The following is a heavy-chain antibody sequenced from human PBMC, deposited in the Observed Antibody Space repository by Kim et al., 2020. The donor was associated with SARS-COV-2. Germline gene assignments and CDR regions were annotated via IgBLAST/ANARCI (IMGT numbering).Heavy chain of an antibody. D-gene: IGHD5-18*01. CDR3: AKSRYSYGYVFYYYYGMDV. V-gene: IGHV3-30*18. Sequence: GGSLRLSCAASGFTFSSYGMHWVRQAPGKGLEWVAVISYDGSNKYYADSVKGRFTISRDNSKNTLYLQMNSLRAEDTAVYYCAKSRYSYGYVFYYYYGMDVWGQGTTVTVSS. J-gene: IGHJ6*02. CDR1: GFTFSSYG. CDR2: ISYDGSNK.